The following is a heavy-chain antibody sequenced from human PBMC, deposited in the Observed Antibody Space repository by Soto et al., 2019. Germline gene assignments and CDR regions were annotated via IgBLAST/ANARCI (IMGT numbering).Heavy chain of an antibody. CDR2: VYYTGNT. D-gene: IGHD3-3*01. J-gene: IGHJ4*02. CDR3: ATSDFGSGYYTDY. V-gene: IGHV4-30-4*08. CDR1: GGSISSGDYH. Sequence: SETLSLTCTVSGGSISSGDYHWSWIRQPPGKGLEWSGFVYYTGNTYYNPSLKSRVTISVDTSKNQFSLKLSSVTAADTAVYYRATSDFGSGYYTDYWGQGTLVTVSS.